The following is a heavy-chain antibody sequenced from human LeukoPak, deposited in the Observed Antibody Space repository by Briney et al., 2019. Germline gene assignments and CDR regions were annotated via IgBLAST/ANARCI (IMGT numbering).Heavy chain of an antibody. V-gene: IGHV4-59*01. Sequence: ASETLSLTCTVSGGSISSYYWSWIRQPPGRGLEWIGYIYYSGSTNYNPSLKSRVTISVDTSKNQFSLKLSSVTAADTAVYYCASSSSGLDYWGQGTLVTVSS. CDR1: GGSISSYY. D-gene: IGHD6-19*01. CDR3: ASSSSGLDY. J-gene: IGHJ4*02. CDR2: IYYSGST.